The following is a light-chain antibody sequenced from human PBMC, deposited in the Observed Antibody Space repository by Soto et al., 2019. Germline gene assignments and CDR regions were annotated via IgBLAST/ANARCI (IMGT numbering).Light chain of an antibody. Sequence: QSALTQPRSVSGSPGQSVTISCTGTSSDVGYYNYVSWYQRHPGKAPKLMIYDVFKRPSGVPDRFSGSKSGNTASLTISGLQAEDEGDYFCQSYDKRVTAYVFGSGTKVTVL. J-gene: IGLJ1*01. CDR3: QSYDKRVTAYV. CDR2: DVF. V-gene: IGLV2-11*01. CDR1: SSDVGYYNY.